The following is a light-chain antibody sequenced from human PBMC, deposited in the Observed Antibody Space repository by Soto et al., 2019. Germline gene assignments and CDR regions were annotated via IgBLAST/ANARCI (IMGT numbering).Light chain of an antibody. Sequence: QSVLTQPASVSGSPGQSITISCTGTSSDVGGYNYVSWYQQHPGKAPKLMIYDVSNRPSGAFNRFSGSKSGNTASLTISGLQAEDEADYYCSSYTSSSLYVFRTGTKVTVL. CDR3: SSYTSSSLYV. CDR1: SSDVGGYNY. J-gene: IGLJ1*01. CDR2: DVS. V-gene: IGLV2-14*01.